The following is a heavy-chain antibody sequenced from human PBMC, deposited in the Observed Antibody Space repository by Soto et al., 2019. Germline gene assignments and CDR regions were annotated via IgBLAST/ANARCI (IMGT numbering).Heavy chain of an antibody. D-gene: IGHD3-22*01. CDR2: ISAYNGNT. CDR1: GYTFTSYG. V-gene: IGHV1-18*04. CDR3: ARSYYDSSGYRNDAFDI. Sequence: QVQLVQSGAEVKKPGASVKVSCKASGYTFTSYGISWVRQAPGQGLEWMGWISAYNGNTNYAQKFQGWVTMTRDTSISTAYMELSRLRSDDTAVYYCARSYYDSSGYRNDAFDIWGQGTMVTVSS. J-gene: IGHJ3*02.